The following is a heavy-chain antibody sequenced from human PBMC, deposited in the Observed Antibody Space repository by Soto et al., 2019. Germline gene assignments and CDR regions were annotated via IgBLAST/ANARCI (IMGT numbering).Heavy chain of an antibody. CDR1: GFTFISYA. V-gene: IGHV3-21*04. J-gene: IGHJ4*02. CDR3: ASGGGSSSRGYYFDY. D-gene: IGHD6-13*01. Sequence: GPLRLSCAASGFTFISYAINCCRHSPFKGLEWVSSISASSHYISYTDSVEGRFTISRDNAKNSVFLQMNSLRVEDTAVYYCASGGGSSSRGYYFDYWGQGTLVTVSS. CDR2: ISASSHYI.